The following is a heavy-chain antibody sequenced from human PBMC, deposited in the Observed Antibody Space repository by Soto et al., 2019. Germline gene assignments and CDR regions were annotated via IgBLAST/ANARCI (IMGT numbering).Heavy chain of an antibody. CDR1: GFNFDDYA. V-gene: IGHV3-9*01. D-gene: IGHD3-10*01. CDR3: VKYRDYGSGSLSFDY. CDR2: ISWISDNI. Sequence: EVQLVESGGDLVQPGRSLRLSCAASGFNFDDYAMYWVRQAPGKGLEWVSGISWISDNIGYADSVKGRFTISRDNAKNSLYLQMNSLRAEDTALYYCVKYRDYGSGSLSFDYWGQGTLVTVSS. J-gene: IGHJ4*02.